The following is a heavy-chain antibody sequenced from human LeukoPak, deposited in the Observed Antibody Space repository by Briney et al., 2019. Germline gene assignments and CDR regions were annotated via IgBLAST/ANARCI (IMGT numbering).Heavy chain of an antibody. D-gene: IGHD1-26*01. CDR2: ISYDGSNK. V-gene: IGHV3-30*18. CDR1: GFTFSSYG. Sequence: GGSLRLSCAASGFTFSSYGMHWVRQAPGKGLEWVAVISYDGSNKYYADSVKGRFTISRDNSKNTLYLQMNSLRAEDTAVYYCAKANGGSYANFDYWGQGTLVTVSS. CDR3: AKANGGSYANFDY. J-gene: IGHJ4*02.